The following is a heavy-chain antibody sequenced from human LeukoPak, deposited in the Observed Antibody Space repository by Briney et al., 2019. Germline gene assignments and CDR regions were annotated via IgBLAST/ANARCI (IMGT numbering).Heavy chain of an antibody. CDR2: ISGSGGST. CDR1: GFTFSSYA. J-gene: IGHJ3*02. D-gene: IGHD1-26*01. Sequence: WGSLRLSCTASGFTFSSYAMSWVRQAPGKGLEWVSAISGSGGSTYYADSVKGRFTISRDNSKNTLYLQMNSLRAEDTAVYYCAKGKWRGDAFDIWGQGTMVTVSS. CDR3: AKGKWRGDAFDI. V-gene: IGHV3-23*01.